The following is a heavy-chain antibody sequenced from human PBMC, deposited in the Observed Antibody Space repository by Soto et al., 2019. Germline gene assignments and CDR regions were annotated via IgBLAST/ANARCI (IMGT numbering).Heavy chain of an antibody. V-gene: IGHV1-69*12. Sequence: QVQLVQSGAEVKKPGSSVKVSCKASVGTFSSYAISWVRQDPGHGLEWLGGIIPIFGTAHYAQKFQGRVKITADESTSTAYMELSSLRSEDTAVYYCARGHYYGSNYYGMDVWGQGTTVTVSS. CDR1: VGTFSSYA. J-gene: IGHJ6*02. D-gene: IGHD3-10*01. CDR3: ARGHYYGSNYYGMDV. CDR2: IIPIFGTA.